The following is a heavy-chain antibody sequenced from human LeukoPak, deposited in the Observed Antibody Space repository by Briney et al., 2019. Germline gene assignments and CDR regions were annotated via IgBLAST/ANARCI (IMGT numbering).Heavy chain of an antibody. CDR2: IYHSGST. CDR3: ARAKNYYGSGSYRNWFDP. V-gene: IGHV4-4*02. Sequence: SGTLSLTCAVSGGSISSSNWWNWVRQPPGKGLEWIGAIYHSGSTNYNPSLTSRVTISVDKSKNQFSLKLSSVTAADTAVYYCARAKNYYGSGSYRNWFDPWGQGTLVTVSS. D-gene: IGHD3-10*01. CDR1: GGSISSSNW. J-gene: IGHJ5*02.